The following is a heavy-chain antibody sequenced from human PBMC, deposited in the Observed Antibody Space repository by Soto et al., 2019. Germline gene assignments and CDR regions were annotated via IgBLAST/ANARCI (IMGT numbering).Heavy chain of an antibody. D-gene: IGHD7-27*01. V-gene: IGHV4-31*03. J-gene: IGHJ2*01. CDR1: GGSISSGAYY. Sequence: QVQLQESGPGLVKPSQTLSLTCTVSGGSISSGAYYWNWIRQRPGKGLEWIGYIFYSGTTYYNPSLKSRATISADTAKNQFSLQRSSMTAADTAVYYCAGGLGGDGRYWYFDLWGRGTLVTVSS. CDR2: IFYSGTT. CDR3: AGGLGGDGRYWYFDL.